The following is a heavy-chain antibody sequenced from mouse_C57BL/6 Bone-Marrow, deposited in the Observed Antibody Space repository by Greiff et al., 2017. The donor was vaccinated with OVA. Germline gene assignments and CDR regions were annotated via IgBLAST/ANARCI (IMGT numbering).Heavy chain of an antibody. Sequence: QVQLQQPGAELVMPGASVKLSCKASGYTFTSYWMHWVKQRPGQGLEWIGEIDPSDRYTNYNQKFQGKSTLTVDKSSSPAYRQLSCLTAEDSAVYYGARNRRTFWYFDVWGTGTTVTVSS. V-gene: IGHV1-69*01. CDR1: GYTFTSYW. CDR2: IDPSDRYT. J-gene: IGHJ1*03. CDR3: ARNRRTFWYFDV.